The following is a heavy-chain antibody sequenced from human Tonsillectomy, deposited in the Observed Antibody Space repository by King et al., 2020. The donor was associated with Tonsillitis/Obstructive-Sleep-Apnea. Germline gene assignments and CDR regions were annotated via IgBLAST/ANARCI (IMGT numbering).Heavy chain of an antibody. CDR3: ARGAVVGATPYFDY. Sequence: VQLVESGGGLVQPGGSLRLSCAASGFTFTNDEMNWVRQAPGKGLEWVSYISSGGSTMYYADSVKGRSTISRDNGKKSLYLQMNSLRAEDTAVYYCARGAVVGATPYFDYWGQGALVTVSS. D-gene: IGHD1-26*01. V-gene: IGHV3-48*03. J-gene: IGHJ4*02. CDR1: GFTFTNDE. CDR2: ISSGGSTM.